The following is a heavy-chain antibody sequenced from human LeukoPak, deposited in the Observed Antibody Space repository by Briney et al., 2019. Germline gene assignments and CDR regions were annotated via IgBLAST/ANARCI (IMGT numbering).Heavy chain of an antibody. CDR2: INHSGST. D-gene: IGHD6-13*01. Sequence: SETLSLTCTVSGGSISGYYWSWIRQPPGKGLEWIGEINHSGSTNYNPSLKSRVTISVDTSKNQFSLKLSSVTAADTAVYYCARLEQLVKFDYWGQGTLVTVSS. CDR1: GGSISGYY. V-gene: IGHV4-34*01. CDR3: ARLEQLVKFDY. J-gene: IGHJ4*02.